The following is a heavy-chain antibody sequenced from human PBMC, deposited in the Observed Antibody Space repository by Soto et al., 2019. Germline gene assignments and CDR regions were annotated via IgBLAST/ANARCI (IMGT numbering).Heavy chain of an antibody. CDR2: IYYSGST. V-gene: IGHV4-30-4*01. CDR3: ARVDTAMDYYYYYGMDV. CDR1: GGSISSGDYY. J-gene: IGHJ6*02. Sequence: SETLSLTCTVSGGSISSGDYYWSWIRQPPGEGLEWIGYIYYSGSTYYNPSLKSRVTISVDTSKNQFSLKLSSVTAADTAVYYCARVDTAMDYYYYYGMDVWGQGTTVTVSS. D-gene: IGHD5-18*01.